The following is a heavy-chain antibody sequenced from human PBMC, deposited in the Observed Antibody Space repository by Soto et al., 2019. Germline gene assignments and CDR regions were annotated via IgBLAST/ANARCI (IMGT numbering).Heavy chain of an antibody. Sequence: SETLSLTCAVYGGSFSGYYWSWLRQPPGKGLEWIGEINHSGSTNYNPSLKSRVTISVDTSKNQFSLKLSSVTAADTAVYYCARGRGRITIFGVVVKYFDYWGQGALVTVS. V-gene: IGHV4-34*01. J-gene: IGHJ4*02. D-gene: IGHD3-3*01. CDR1: GGSFSGYY. CDR2: INHSGST. CDR3: ARGRGRITIFGVVVKYFDY.